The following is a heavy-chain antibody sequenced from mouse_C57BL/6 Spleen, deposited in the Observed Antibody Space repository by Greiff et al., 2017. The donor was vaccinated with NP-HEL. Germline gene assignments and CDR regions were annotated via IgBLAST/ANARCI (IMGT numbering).Heavy chain of an antibody. CDR1: GYTFTDYY. CDR2: INPNNGGT. Sequence: EVQLQQSGPELVKPGASVKISCKASGYTFTDYYMNWVKQSHGKSLEWIGDINPNNGGTSYNQKFKGKATLTVDKSSSTAYMELRSLTSEDSAVYYCARRNYYDYDGAMDYWGQGTSVTVSS. V-gene: IGHV1-26*01. CDR3: ARRNYYDYDGAMDY. J-gene: IGHJ4*01. D-gene: IGHD2-4*01.